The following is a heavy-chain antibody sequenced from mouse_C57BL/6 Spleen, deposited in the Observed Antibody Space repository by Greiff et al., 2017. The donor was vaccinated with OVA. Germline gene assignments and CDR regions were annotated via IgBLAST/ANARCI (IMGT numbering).Heavy chain of an antibody. D-gene: IGHD1-1*01. Sequence: VQLKESGGGLVQPKGSLKLSCAASGFSFNTYAMNWVRQAPGKGLEWVARIRSKSNNYATYYADSVKDRFTISRDDSESMLYLQMNNLKTEDTAMYYCVRPYYGSSWYFDVWGTGTTVTVSS. CDR1: GFSFNTYA. J-gene: IGHJ1*03. CDR3: VRPYYGSSWYFDV. V-gene: IGHV10-1*01. CDR2: IRSKSNNYAT.